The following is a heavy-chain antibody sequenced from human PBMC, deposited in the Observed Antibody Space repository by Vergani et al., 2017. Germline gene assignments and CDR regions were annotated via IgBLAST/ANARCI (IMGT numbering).Heavy chain of an antibody. D-gene: IGHD3-22*01. J-gene: IGHJ4*02. V-gene: IGHV4-30-4*08. Sequence: QVQLQESGPGLVKPSQTLSLTCTVSGGSISSGDYYWSWIRQPPGKGLEWIGEINHSGSTNYNPSLKSRVTISVDTSKNQFSLKLSSVTAADTAVYYCARARYYYDSSGSVDYWGQGTLVTVSS. CDR3: ARARYYYDSSGSVDY. CDR1: GGSISSGDYY. CDR2: INHSGST.